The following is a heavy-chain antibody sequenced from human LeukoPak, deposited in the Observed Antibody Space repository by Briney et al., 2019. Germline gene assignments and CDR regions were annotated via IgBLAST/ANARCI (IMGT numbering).Heavy chain of an antibody. CDR1: GDSISTNHR. CDR2: VYHSGST. J-gene: IGHJ4*02. CDR3: ASARWDS. Sequence: TSETLSLTCAVSGDSISTNHRWSWVRQPPGKGLEWIGEVYHSGSTNYNPSLKSRVTISVDKSKNLFSLKLTSVTAADTAMYYCASARWDSWGQGTLVTVSS. V-gene: IGHV4-4*02. D-gene: IGHD5-24*01.